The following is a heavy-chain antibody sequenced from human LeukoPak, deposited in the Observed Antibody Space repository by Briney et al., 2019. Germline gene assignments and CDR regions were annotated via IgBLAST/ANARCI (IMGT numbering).Heavy chain of an antibody. J-gene: IGHJ3*02. CDR1: GFTFSSYW. CDR2: IKQDGSEK. CDR3: ASPPELDSSGYDAFDI. V-gene: IGHV3-7*01. D-gene: IGHD3-22*01. Sequence: PGGSLRLSCAASGFTFSSYWMSWVRQAPGKGPEWVANIKQDGSEKYYVDSVKGRFTISRDNAKNSLYLQMNSLRAEDTAVYYCASPPELDSSGYDAFDIWGQGTMVTVSS.